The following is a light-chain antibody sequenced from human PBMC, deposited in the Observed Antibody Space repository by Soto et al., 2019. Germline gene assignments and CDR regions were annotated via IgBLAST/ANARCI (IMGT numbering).Light chain of an antibody. CDR2: DAS. V-gene: IGKV1-39*01. Sequence: DIQMTQSPSSLSASAGDRVTLXXQASQDISTYVNWYQQKPGKAPKLXIYDASNLETGVPSRFSGSGSGTDFTLTISSLQPEDFATYYCQQSYSTPRTFGQGTKVDIK. CDR3: QQSYSTPRT. J-gene: IGKJ1*01. CDR1: QDISTY.